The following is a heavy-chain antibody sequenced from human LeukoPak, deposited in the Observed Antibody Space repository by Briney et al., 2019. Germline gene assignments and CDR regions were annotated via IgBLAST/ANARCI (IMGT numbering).Heavy chain of an antibody. V-gene: IGHV3-11*01. Sequence: GGSLRLSCVASGFTFSDYYMSWIRQASGKGLGWVSYVSSSGGPTYYADSVKGRFTISRDNAKNSLYLQMNSLRAEDTAVYFCARGDSSGWYFDYWGQGTLVTVSS. CDR2: VSSSGGPT. D-gene: IGHD6-19*01. CDR3: ARGDSSGWYFDY. CDR1: GFTFSDYY. J-gene: IGHJ4*02.